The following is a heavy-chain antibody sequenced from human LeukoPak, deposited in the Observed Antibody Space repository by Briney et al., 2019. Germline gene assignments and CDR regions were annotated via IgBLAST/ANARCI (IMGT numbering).Heavy chain of an antibody. CDR2: INHSGST. CDR1: GGSFSGYY. V-gene: IGHV4-34*01. CDR3: ARDGPVMSLEFDY. Sequence: SETLSLTCAVYGGSFSGYYWSWIRQPPGKGLEWIGEINHSGSTNYNPSLKSRVTISVDTSKNQFSLKLSSVTAADTAVYYCARDGPVMSLEFDYWGQGTLVTVSS. D-gene: IGHD3-16*01. J-gene: IGHJ4*02.